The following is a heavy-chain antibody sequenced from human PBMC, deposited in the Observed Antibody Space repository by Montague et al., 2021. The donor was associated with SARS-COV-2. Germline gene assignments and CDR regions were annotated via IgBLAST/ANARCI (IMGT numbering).Heavy chain of an antibody. J-gene: IGHJ4*02. D-gene: IGHD2-2*01. CDR3: VRGATRTFDY. V-gene: IGHV4-59*01. CDR1: GDSLTYFY. CDR2: IFYRGST. Sequence: SETPSLTCTVSGDSLTYFYWSWIRQSPGKGLEWIGNIFYRGSTNYNPSLKSRVTISVDTSKNQFSLNLTSVTATDTAVYYCVRGATRTFDYWGQGTLVTVSS.